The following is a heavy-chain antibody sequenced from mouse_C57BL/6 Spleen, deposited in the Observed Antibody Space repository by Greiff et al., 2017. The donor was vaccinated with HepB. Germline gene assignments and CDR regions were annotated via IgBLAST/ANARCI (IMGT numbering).Heavy chain of an antibody. Sequence: EVKLVESGGGLVKPGGSLKLSCAASGFTFSSYAMSWVRQTPEKRLEWVATISDGGSYTYYPDNVKGRFTISRDNAKNNLYLQMSHLKSEDTAMDYCARDGVHYFDYWGQGTTLTVSS. CDR3: ARDGVHYFDY. J-gene: IGHJ2*01. CDR1: GFTFSSYA. V-gene: IGHV5-4*01. CDR2: ISDGGSYT. D-gene: IGHD5-1*01.